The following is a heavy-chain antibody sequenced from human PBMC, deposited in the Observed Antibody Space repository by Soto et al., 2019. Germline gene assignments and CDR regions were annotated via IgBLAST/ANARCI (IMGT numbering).Heavy chain of an antibody. J-gene: IGHJ5*02. CDR2: IYYSGST. D-gene: IGHD2-15*01. Sequence: QVQLQESGPGLVKPSDTLSLICAVSGYSISSSNWWGWIRQPPGKGLEWIGYIYYSGSTYYNPSLKGRVTMSVDKSKNQFSLKLSSVTAVDTAVYYCARTAPLYCSGGSCYANWFDPWGQGTLVTVSS. V-gene: IGHV4-28*01. CDR1: GYSISSSNW. CDR3: ARTAPLYCSGGSCYANWFDP.